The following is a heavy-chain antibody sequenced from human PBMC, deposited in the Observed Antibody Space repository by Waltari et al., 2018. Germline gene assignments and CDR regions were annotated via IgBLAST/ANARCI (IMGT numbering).Heavy chain of an antibody. CDR1: GYSIPMSYW. CDR2: IHYTGDT. J-gene: IGHJ4*02. V-gene: IGHV4-38-2*01. D-gene: IGHD1-26*01. Sequence: QVQLQESGPGLVKPSETLSLTGGVSGYSIPMSYWWAWFRQPPGKGLEWIASIHYTGDTQYSPALKSRVTISADKSKNEVSLRLTSVTAADTAVYYCAGHEWGLPGFWGQGTLVTVSS. CDR3: AGHEWGLPGF.